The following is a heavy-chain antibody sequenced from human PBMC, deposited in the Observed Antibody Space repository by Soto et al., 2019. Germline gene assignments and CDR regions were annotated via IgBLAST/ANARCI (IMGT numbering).Heavy chain of an antibody. V-gene: IGHV4-61*01. D-gene: IGHD3-9*01. J-gene: IGHJ4*02. CDR2: IYYSGST. CDR3: ARTLRYFDWLLYGDYFDY. Sequence: PSETLSLTCTVSGGSVSSGSYYWGWIRRRPGKGLEWIGYIYYSGSTNYNPSLKSRVTISVDTSKNQFSLKLSSVTAADTAVYHCARTLRYFDWLLYGDYFDYWGQGTLVTVSS. CDR1: GGSVSSGSYY.